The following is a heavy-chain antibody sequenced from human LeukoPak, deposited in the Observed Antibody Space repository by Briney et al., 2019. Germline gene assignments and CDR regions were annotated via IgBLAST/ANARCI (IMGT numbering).Heavy chain of an antibody. CDR3: ARDLDSSGPDY. CDR2: ISSSSSYI. D-gene: IGHD3-22*01. Sequence: GGSLRLSCAASGFTFSSYSMNWVRQAPGKGLEWVSSISSSSSYIYYADSVKGRSTISRDNAKNSLYLQMNSLRAEDTAMYYCARDLDSSGPDYWGQGTLVTVSS. CDR1: GFTFSSYS. V-gene: IGHV3-21*01. J-gene: IGHJ4*02.